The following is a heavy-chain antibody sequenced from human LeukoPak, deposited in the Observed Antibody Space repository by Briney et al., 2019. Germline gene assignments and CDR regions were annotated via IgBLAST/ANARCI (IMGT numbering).Heavy chain of an antibody. D-gene: IGHD5-18*01. CDR1: GYTFTGYY. CDR2: INPSSGGT. V-gene: IGHV1-2*02. Sequence: GASVEVSCKASGYTFTGYYVHWVRQAPGQGLEWMGWINPSSGGTNYAQKFQGRVTMTGDTSISTVYMELSRLSSDDTAVHFCAGRPDTAMVPIFDYWGQGTLVTISS. J-gene: IGHJ4*02. CDR3: AGRPDTAMVPIFDY.